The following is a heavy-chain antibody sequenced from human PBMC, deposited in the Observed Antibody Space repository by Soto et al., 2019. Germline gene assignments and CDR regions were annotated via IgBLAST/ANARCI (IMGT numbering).Heavy chain of an antibody. CDR2: IYYSGST. D-gene: IGHD3-9*01. J-gene: IGHJ4*02. CDR3: ARAYYDILTGYSNYFDY. V-gene: IGHV4-39*01. Sequence: SETLSLTCTVSGGSISSSSYYWGWIRQPPGKGLEWIGSIYYSGSTYYNPSLKSRVTISVDTSKNQFSLKLSSVTAADTAVYYCARAYYDILTGYSNYFDYWGQGTLVTVSS. CDR1: GGSISSSSYY.